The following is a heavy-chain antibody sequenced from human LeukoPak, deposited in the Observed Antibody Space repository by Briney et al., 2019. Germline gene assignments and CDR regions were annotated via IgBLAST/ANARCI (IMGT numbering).Heavy chain of an antibody. J-gene: IGHJ6*02. V-gene: IGHV5-10-1*01. D-gene: IGHD6-19*01. CDR3: ARHTYTSGFHYGMDV. CDR1: GYSFTSYW. CDR2: IDPSGSYI. Sequence: GESLRISCQGSGYSFTSYWISWVRQMPGKGLEWMGRIDPSGSYIDNSPSFQGHVTISADKSISTAYLQWSSLMASDTALYYCARHTYTSGFHYGMDVWGQGTTVTVSS.